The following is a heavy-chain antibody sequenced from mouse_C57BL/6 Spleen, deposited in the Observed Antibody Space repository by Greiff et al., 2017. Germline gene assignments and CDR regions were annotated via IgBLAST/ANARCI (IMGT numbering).Heavy chain of an antibody. Sequence: VQLQQPGAELVKPGASVKLSCKASGYTFTSYWMHWVKQRPGQGLEWIGMIHPNSGRTNYNEKFKSKATLTVDKSSSTAYMQLSSLTSEDSAVYYCARWYGNYEKNYFDYWGQGTTLTVSS. CDR2: IHPNSGRT. CDR1: GYTFTSYW. D-gene: IGHD2-10*02. CDR3: ARWYGNYEKNYFDY. V-gene: IGHV1-64*01. J-gene: IGHJ2*01.